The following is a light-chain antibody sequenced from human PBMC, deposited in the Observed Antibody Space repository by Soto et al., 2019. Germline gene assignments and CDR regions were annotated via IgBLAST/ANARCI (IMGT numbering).Light chain of an antibody. CDR2: DAS. J-gene: IGKJ1*01. CDR3: QQYNSYSPKT. V-gene: IGKV1-5*01. Sequence: DIQMTQSPASLFASVGDRVTITCRASQTIGTYLNWYQQKPGKAPKLLIYDASSLESGVPSRFSGSGSGTEFTLTISSLQPDDFATYYCQQYNSYSPKTFGQGTKVDIK. CDR1: QTIGTY.